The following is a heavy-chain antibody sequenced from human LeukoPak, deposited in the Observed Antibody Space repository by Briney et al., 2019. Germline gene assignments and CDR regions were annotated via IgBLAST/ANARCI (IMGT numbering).Heavy chain of an antibody. Sequence: SETLSLTCTVSGYSISSGYYWGWIRQPPGKGLEWIGSIYHSGSTYYNPSLKSRVTISVDTSKNQFSLRLSSVTAADTAVYYCARGLDYVDVWGKGITVSVSS. CDR2: IYHSGST. CDR3: ARGLDYVDV. J-gene: IGHJ6*03. D-gene: IGHD3-9*01. CDR1: GYSISSGYY. V-gene: IGHV4-38-2*02.